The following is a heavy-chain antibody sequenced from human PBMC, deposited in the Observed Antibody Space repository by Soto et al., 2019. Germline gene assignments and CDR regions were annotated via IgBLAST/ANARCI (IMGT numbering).Heavy chain of an antibody. V-gene: IGHV3-30*18. Sequence: QVQLVESGGGVVQPGRSLRLSCAASGFTFSSYGMHWVRQAPGKGLEWVAVISYDGSNKYYADSVKGRFTISRDNSKNKLYLQMNSLRAEDTAVYYCAKDELRYCSGGSCYLGFDYWGQGTLVTVSS. J-gene: IGHJ4*02. CDR3: AKDELRYCSGGSCYLGFDY. CDR1: GFTFSSYG. CDR2: ISYDGSNK. D-gene: IGHD2-15*01.